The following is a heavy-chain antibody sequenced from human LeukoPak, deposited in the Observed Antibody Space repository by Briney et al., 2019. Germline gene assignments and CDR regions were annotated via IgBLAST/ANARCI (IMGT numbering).Heavy chain of an antibody. CDR2: INSDGRST. Sequence: GGSLRLSCAASGFTFSSYWMHWVRQAPGKGRVWVSRINSDGRSTVYGDCVKGGFTISRDNATNTLYLQMNSLRAEDTAVYYCARVEMATILGIDYWGQGTLVTVSS. V-gene: IGHV3-74*01. CDR1: GFTFSSYW. J-gene: IGHJ4*02. CDR3: ARVEMATILGIDY. D-gene: IGHD5-24*01.